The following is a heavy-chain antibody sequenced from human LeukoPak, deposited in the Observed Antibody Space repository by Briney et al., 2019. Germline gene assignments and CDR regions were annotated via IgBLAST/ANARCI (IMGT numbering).Heavy chain of an antibody. V-gene: IGHV3-49*04. CDR3: TSGRVFGVVTPLFDY. CDR2: IRSKAYGGTT. J-gene: IGHJ4*02. D-gene: IGHD3-3*01. CDR1: GFTFGDYA. Sequence: PGRSLRLSCTASGFTFGDYAMSWVRQAPGKGLEWVGFIRSKAYGGTTEYAASVKGRFTISRDDSKSIAYLQMNSLKTEDTAVYYCTSGRVFGVVTPLFDYWGQGTLVTVSS.